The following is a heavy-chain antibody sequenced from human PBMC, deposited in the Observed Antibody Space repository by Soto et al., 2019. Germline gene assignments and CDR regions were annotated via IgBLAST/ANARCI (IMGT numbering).Heavy chain of an antibody. J-gene: IGHJ4*02. CDR3: AKSPALQWELQYFDY. D-gene: IGHD1-26*01. Sequence: GGSLRLSCAASGFTFSSYAMSWVRQAPGKGLEWVSAISGSGGSTYYADSVKGRFTISRDNSKNTLYLQMNSLRAEDTAVYYCAKSPALQWELQYFDYWGQGTLVTVSS. CDR2: ISGSGGST. V-gene: IGHV3-23*01. CDR1: GFTFSSYA.